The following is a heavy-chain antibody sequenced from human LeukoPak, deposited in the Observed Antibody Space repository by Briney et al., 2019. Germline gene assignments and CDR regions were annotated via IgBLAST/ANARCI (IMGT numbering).Heavy chain of an antibody. D-gene: IGHD1-7*01. V-gene: IGHV1-18*01. CDR3: ARQNYAHYYYYMDV. J-gene: IGHJ6*03. CDR2: ISAYNGNT. Sequence: ASVKVSCKASGYTFTSYGISWVRQAPGQGLEWMGWISAYNGNTNYTQKLQGRVTMTTDTSTSTAYMELRSLRSDDTAVYYCARQNYAHYYYYMDVWGKGTTVTVSS. CDR1: GYTFTSYG.